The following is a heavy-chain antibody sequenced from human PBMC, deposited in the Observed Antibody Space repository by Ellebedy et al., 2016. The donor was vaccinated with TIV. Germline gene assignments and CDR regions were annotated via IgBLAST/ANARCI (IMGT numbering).Heavy chain of an antibody. V-gene: IGHV3-30-3*01. CDR1: EFTLSHSA. CDR3: AKDAARIPLAVEYYFEA. J-gene: IGHJ5*02. D-gene: IGHD3-10*01. Sequence: GGSLRLSCAASEFTLSHSAMHWVRQGPGKGLEWVAVISYNGDNAYYADSVKGRFTVSRDNSNNTLYLQLNSLRPEDTALYYCAKDAARIPLAVEYYFEAWGQGALVSVSS. CDR2: ISYNGDNA.